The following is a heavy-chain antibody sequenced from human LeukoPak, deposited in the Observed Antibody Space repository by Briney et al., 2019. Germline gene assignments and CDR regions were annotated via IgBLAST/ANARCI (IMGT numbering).Heavy chain of an antibody. CDR3: AALGLAAFDI. CDR2: IYYSGST. D-gene: IGHD6-19*01. CDR1: GGSISSYY. Sequence: SETLSLTCTVYGGSISSYYWSWIRQPPGKGLEWIGYIYYSGSTNYNPSLKSRVTISVDTSKNQFSLKLSSVTAADTAVYYCAALGLAAFDIWGQGTMVTVSS. J-gene: IGHJ3*02. V-gene: IGHV4-59*01.